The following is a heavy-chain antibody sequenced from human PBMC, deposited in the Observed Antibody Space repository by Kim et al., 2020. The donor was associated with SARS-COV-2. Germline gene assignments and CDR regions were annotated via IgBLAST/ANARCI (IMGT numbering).Heavy chain of an antibody. D-gene: IGHD2-21*01. J-gene: IGHJ4*02. Sequence: SETLSLTCTVSGGSISSGGYHWSWIRQHPGKGLEWIGYIYDSGSTYYNPALKSRVTITVDTTKNQSSLKLSSVTAADTAVYYCARVRDERGYYFDYWCQG. CDR3: ARVRDERGYYFDY. V-gene: IGHV4-31*03. CDR1: GGSISSGGYH. CDR2: IYDSGST.